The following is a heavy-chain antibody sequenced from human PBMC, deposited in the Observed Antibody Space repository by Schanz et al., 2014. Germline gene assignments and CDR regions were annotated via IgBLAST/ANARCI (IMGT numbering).Heavy chain of an antibody. CDR3: LAPDYGMDV. Sequence: EVQLVESGGGLVQPGESLRLSCASSGFSFTTYAMSWVRQAPGKGLEWVSYISSSSSTRYYADSVKGRFTISRDNAKNSLYLEMNSLRAEDTAVYYCLAPDYGMDVWGQGTTVTVSS. CDR2: ISSSSSTR. J-gene: IGHJ6*02. CDR1: GFSFTTYA. V-gene: IGHV3-48*01.